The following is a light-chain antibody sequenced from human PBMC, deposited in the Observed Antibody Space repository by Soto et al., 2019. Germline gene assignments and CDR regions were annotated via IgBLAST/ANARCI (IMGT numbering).Light chain of an antibody. CDR2: DNN. V-gene: IGLV1-51*01. J-gene: IGLJ1*01. CDR1: SSNIGNNY. CDR3: GTWDSSLSAGKV. Sequence: QSVLTQPPSVSAAPGQKVTISCSGSSSNIGNNYVSWYQQLPGTAPKLLIYDNNKRPSGIPDRFSGSKSGTSATLGITGLQTGDEADYYCGTWDSSLSAGKVFGTGTKGTVL.